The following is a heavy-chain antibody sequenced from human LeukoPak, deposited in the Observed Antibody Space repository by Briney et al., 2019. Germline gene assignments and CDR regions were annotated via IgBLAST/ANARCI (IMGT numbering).Heavy chain of an antibody. V-gene: IGHV4-4*07. J-gene: IGHJ6*04. CDR3: ARETGYCSSTSCYTTFGTMDV. CDR1: GGSISSHY. CDR2: IYTSGST. D-gene: IGHD2-2*02. Sequence: SSETLSLTCTVSGGSISSHYWSWIRQPAGKGLEWIGRIYTSGSTNYNASLKSRVSMSVDTSKNQFSLKLSSVTAADTAVFYCARETGYCSSTSCYTTFGTMDVWGKGTTVTVSS.